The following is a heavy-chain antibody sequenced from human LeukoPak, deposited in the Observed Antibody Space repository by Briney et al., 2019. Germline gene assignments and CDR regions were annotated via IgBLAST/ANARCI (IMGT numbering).Heavy chain of an antibody. V-gene: IGHV3-53*01. CDR3: ARSSRYYDFWSGPGIYYFDY. D-gene: IGHD3-3*01. Sequence: GGSLRLSCAASGFTVSNNYMSWVRQAPGKGLEWVSVIYSGGSTYYADSVKGRFTISRDNSKNTLYLQMNSLRAEDTAVYYCARSSRYYDFWSGPGIYYFDYWGQGTLVTVSS. J-gene: IGHJ4*02. CDR2: IYSGGST. CDR1: GFTVSNNY.